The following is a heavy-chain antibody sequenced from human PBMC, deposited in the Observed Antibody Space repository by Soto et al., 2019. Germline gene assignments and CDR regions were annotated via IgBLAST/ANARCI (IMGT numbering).Heavy chain of an antibody. CDR1: GFNFSGSS. Sequence: PGGSMRLSCAASGFNFSGSSMHWVRQDSGKGLEWVGRIRSKANSYATAYAASVKGRFTISRDDSKNTAYLQMNSLKTEGTAVYYCTRHNRDNWNYATNWFDPWGQGTLVTVSS. D-gene: IGHD1-7*01. CDR2: IRSKANSYAT. CDR3: TRHNRDNWNYATNWFDP. J-gene: IGHJ5*02. V-gene: IGHV3-73*01.